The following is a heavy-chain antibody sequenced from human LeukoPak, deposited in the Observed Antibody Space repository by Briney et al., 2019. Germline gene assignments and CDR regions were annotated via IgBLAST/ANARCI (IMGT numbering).Heavy chain of an antibody. Sequence: GGSLRLSCAASGFTFSSYSMNWVGQAPGKGLEWVSSISSSSSYIYYADSVKGRFTISRDNAKNSLYLQMNSLRAEDTTVYYCARDSVTTGTARRFDYWGQGTLVTVSS. CDR3: ARDSVTTGTARRFDY. J-gene: IGHJ4*02. CDR2: ISSSSSYI. V-gene: IGHV3-21*01. CDR1: GFTFSSYS. D-gene: IGHD5-18*01.